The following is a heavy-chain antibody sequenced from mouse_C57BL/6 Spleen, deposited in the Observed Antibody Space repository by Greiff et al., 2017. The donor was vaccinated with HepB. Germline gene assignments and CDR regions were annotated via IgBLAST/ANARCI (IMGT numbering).Heavy chain of an antibody. J-gene: IGHJ4*01. CDR3: AIRDYDYEYAMDY. V-gene: IGHV1-74*01. CDR2: IHPSDSDT. D-gene: IGHD2-4*01. CDR1: GYTFTSYW. Sequence: QVQLQQPGAELVKPGASVKVSCKASGYTFTSYWMHWVKQRPGQGLEWIGRIHPSDSDTNYNQKFKGKATLTVDKSSSTADMQLSSLTSEDSAVYYCAIRDYDYEYAMDYWGQGTSVTVSS.